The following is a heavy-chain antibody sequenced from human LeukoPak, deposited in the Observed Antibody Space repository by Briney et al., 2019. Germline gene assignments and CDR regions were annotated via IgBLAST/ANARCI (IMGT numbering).Heavy chain of an antibody. V-gene: IGHV3-21*06. D-gene: IGHD6-19*01. CDR2: IFPSGGEI. CDR1: GFTFSTFA. CDR3: ATGYSSGWYFYFQH. Sequence: GGSLRLSCAVSGFTFSTFAMIWVRQPPGKGLEWVSSIFPSGGEIHYADSVRGRFTISRDNAKNSLSLRMNSLSAEDTAVYYCATGYSSGWYFYFQHWGQGSLVSVSS. J-gene: IGHJ1*01.